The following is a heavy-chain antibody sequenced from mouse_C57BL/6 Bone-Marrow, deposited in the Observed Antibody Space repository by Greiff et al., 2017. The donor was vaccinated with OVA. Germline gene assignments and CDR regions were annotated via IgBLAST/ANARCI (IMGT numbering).Heavy chain of an antibody. D-gene: IGHD2-4*01. CDR3: ARPGDYDGDWFAY. CDR1: GYTFTTYP. CDR2: FHPYNYDT. V-gene: IGHV1-47*01. J-gene: IGHJ3*01. Sequence: QVQLLQSGAELVKPGASVKMSCKASGYTFTTYPIAWMKQNHGKSLEWIGNFHPYNYDTKYNEKFKGKVTVTVENSSSTVYLELSRLTSDDSAVYYCARPGDYDGDWFAYWGQGTLVTVSA.